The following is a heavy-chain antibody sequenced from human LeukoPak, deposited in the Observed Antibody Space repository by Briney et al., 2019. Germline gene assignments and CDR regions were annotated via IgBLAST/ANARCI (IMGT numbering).Heavy chain of an antibody. J-gene: IGHJ4*02. D-gene: IGHD5-24*01. Sequence: SVKVSCKASGGTFSSYAISWVRQAPGQGLEWMGRIIPIFGTANYAQKFQGRVTITTDETTSTAYMELSSLRSEDTAVYYCARDRRDGYTSFDYWGQGTLVTVSS. V-gene: IGHV1-69*05. CDR3: ARDRRDGYTSFDY. CDR1: GGTFSSYA. CDR2: IIPIFGTA.